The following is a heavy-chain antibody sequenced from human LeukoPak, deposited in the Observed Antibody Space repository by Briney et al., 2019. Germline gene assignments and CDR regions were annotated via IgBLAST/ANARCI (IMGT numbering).Heavy chain of an antibody. V-gene: IGHV1-2*02. CDR1: GYTFTGYY. CDR3: ARGSGFDSDWFDP. D-gene: IGHD5-12*01. CDR2: INPKSGGT. J-gene: IGHJ5*02. Sequence: GASVKVSCKASGYTFTGYYMHWVRQAPGQGLEWMGWINPKSGGTNYSQKFQGRVTMTRDTSISTAYMELSSLTYDDTAVYYCARGSGFDSDWFDPWGQGTLVTVSS.